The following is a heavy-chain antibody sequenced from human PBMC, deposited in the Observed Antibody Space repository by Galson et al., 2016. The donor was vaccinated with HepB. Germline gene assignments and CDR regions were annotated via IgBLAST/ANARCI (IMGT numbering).Heavy chain of an antibody. CDR2: ISYDGSNK. CDR1: GFTFSTYA. J-gene: IGHJ3*01. Sequence: SLRLSCAASGFTFSTYAMHWVRQAPGKGLEWVALISYDGSNKYYADPVKGRFTISRDNSKNTLYLQMNSLRAEDTAVYYCARDPMRFAFDLWGQGTMVTVSS. CDR3: ARDPMRFAFDL. V-gene: IGHV3-30*04.